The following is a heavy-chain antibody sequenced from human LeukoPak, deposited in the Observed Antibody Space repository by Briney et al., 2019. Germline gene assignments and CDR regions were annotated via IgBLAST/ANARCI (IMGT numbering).Heavy chain of an antibody. D-gene: IGHD3-3*01. J-gene: IGHJ3*01. CDR1: GFIFSAYI. CDR3: TREGGEGDYTAFDL. CDR2: IRKKNAGYTT. V-gene: IGHV3-72*01. Sequence: PGGSLRLSCAASGFIFSAYIMDWVRQAPGKGLEWIGRIRKKNAGYTTEYAASVKGRFVVSRDDSKDLVFLQMNSLETEDTAVYYCTREGGEGDYTAFDLWGQGTMVTVSS.